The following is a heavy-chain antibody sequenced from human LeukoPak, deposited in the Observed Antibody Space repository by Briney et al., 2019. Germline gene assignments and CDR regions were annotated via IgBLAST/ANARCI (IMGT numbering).Heavy chain of an antibody. D-gene: IGHD3-22*01. CDR2: IWYDGSNK. J-gene: IGHJ4*02. CDR1: GFTFSSYA. CDR3: ARGNSGYYSRFDY. V-gene: IGHV3-33*01. Sequence: PGRSLRLSCAASGFTFSSYAMHWVRQAPGKGLEWVAVIWYDGSNKYYVDSVKGRFTISRDNSKNTLYLQMNSLRAEDTAVYYCARGNSGYYSRFDYWGQGTLVTVSS.